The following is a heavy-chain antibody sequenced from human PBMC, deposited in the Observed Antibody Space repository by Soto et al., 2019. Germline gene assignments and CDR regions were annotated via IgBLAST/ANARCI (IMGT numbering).Heavy chain of an antibody. D-gene: IGHD3-10*01. Sequence: GGSLRLSCRGYGFSFGDYALNWLRQVPGEGLEWVGLVRSKTHGGATEYGASVRGRFTISRDDSQNIAFLQMNDLKIEDTGVYYCSRSPRGRDWYFYGLDVWGQGTTVTVSS. CDR2: VRSKTHGGAT. J-gene: IGHJ6*02. CDR3: SRSPRGRDWYFYGLDV. V-gene: IGHV3-49*03. CDR1: GFSFGDYA.